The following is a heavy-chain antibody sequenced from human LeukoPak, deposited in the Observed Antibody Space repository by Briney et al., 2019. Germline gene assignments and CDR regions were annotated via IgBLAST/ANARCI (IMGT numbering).Heavy chain of an antibody. CDR3: ARGIYDYVWGRIDY. CDR2: INPNSGGT. J-gene: IGHJ4*02. Sequence: GASVKVSCKASGYTFTGYYMHWVRQAPGQGLEWMGWINPNSGGTNYAQKFQGRVTITADKSTSTAYMELSSLRSEDTAVYYCARGIYDYVWGRIDYWGQGTLVTVSS. CDR1: GYTFTGYY. D-gene: IGHD3-16*01. V-gene: IGHV1-2*02.